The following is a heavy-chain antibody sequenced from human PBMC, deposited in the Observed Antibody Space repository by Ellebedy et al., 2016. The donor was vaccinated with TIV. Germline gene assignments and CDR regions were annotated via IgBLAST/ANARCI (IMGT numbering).Heavy chain of an antibody. CDR2: IFHTGVT. D-gene: IGHD2-8*02. Sequence: SETLSLXXVVSGDSISTTNSWWSWVRQPPGKGLEWIGEIFHTGVTNYNPSLWSRVTMSVDKSRSQLSLQLTSVTAADTAVYYCVKVAAYCLEYWGQGTLVTVSS. CDR3: VKVAAYCLEY. V-gene: IGHV4-4*02. J-gene: IGHJ4*02. CDR1: GDSISTTNSW.